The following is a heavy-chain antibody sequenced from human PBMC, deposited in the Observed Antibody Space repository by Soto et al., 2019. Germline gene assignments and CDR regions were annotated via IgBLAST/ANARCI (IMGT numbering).Heavy chain of an antibody. CDR3: ARGETDYGDYFGWFDP. Sequence: SETLSLTCTVSGGSSSSGDYYWSWIRQPPGKGLEWIGYIYYSGSTYYNPSLKSRVTISVDTSKNQFSLKLSSVTAADTAVYYCARGETDYGDYFGWFDPWGQGTLVTVSS. CDR2: IYYSGST. V-gene: IGHV4-30-4*01. CDR1: GGSSSSGDYY. J-gene: IGHJ5*02. D-gene: IGHD4-17*01.